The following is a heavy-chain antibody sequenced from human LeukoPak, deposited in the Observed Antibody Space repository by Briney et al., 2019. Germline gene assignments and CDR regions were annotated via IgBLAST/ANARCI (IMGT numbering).Heavy chain of an antibody. CDR3: ARDLGRYYYDSSGHHYFDY. CDR1: GGSISSGSYY. Sequence: PSETLSLTCTVSGGSISSGSYYWGWIRQPPGKGLEWIASMYHIGSTYYNPSLKSRVTISIDTSKNQFSLKLSSVTAADTAVYYCARDLGRYYYDSSGHHYFDYWGQGTLVTVSS. V-gene: IGHV4-39*07. J-gene: IGHJ4*02. D-gene: IGHD3-22*01. CDR2: MYHIGST.